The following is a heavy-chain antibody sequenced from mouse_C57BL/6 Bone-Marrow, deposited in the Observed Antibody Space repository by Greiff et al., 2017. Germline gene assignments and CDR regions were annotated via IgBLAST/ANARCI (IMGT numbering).Heavy chain of an antibody. D-gene: IGHD1-1*01. Sequence: QVHVKQPGAELVRPGASVTLSCKASGYTFTDYEMHWVKQTPVHGLEWIGAIDPATGGTAYNQKFKGKAILTADKSSSTAYMELRSLTSEDSAVYYCTRGIYYYGSFDYWGQGTTLTVSS. CDR1: GYTFTDYE. CDR3: TRGIYYYGSFDY. J-gene: IGHJ2*01. V-gene: IGHV1-15*01. CDR2: IDPATGGT.